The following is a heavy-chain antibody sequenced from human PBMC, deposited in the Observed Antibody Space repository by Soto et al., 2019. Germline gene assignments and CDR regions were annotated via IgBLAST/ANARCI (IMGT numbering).Heavy chain of an antibody. CDR1: GGYITSDDDY. D-gene: IGHD3-10*01. V-gene: IGHV4-30-4*01. CDR3: VRDYNRGDWLDP. Sequence: TLSLTCTLSGGYITSDDDYWSWIRPPPGKGLEWSGYIYYSGRTHYNPSLESRLTISVDTSKNQFSLKLTSVTAADTAMYYCVRDYNRGDWLDPWGQGTLVTVSS. CDR2: IYYSGRT. J-gene: IGHJ5*02.